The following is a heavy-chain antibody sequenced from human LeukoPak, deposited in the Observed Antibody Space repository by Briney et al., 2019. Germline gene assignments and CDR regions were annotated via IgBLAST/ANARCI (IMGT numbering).Heavy chain of an antibody. V-gene: IGHV4-59*08. CDR3: ARHRKTWNDASYYGMDV. Sequence: SETLSLTCSVSGNSLSSYYWSWLRQSPVKGLEWIGYIHHSGTTRYNPSLRSRVTISHDTSDTSFSLHLSSVTAADTAVYFCARHRKTWNDASYYGMDVWGHGTTVIVSS. J-gene: IGHJ6*02. CDR2: IHHSGTT. CDR1: GNSLSSYY. D-gene: IGHD1-1*01.